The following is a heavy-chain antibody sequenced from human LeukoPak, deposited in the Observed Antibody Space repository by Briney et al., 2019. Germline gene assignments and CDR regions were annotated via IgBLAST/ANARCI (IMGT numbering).Heavy chain of an antibody. D-gene: IGHD4-17*01. J-gene: IGHJ4*02. V-gene: IGHV4-59*01. CDR2: IYYSGST. CDR3: ARGTLYDYGDYVVFDY. Sequence: SETLSLTCTVSGGSISSYYWSWIRQPPGKGLEWIGYIYYSGSTNYNPSLKSRVTISVDTSKNQFSLKLSSVTAADTAVYYCARGTLYDYGDYVVFDYWGQGTLVTVSS. CDR1: GGSISSYY.